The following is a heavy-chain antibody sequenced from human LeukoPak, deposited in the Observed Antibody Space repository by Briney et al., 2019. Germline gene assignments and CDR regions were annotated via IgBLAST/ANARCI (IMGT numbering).Heavy chain of an antibody. V-gene: IGHV3-30*18. CDR3: AKDFGYYDSSGYLYYYYYYGMDV. D-gene: IGHD3-22*01. Sequence: PGGSLRLSCAASGFTFSSYGMHWVRQAPGKGLEWVAVISYDGSNKYYADSVKGRFTISRDNSKNTLYLQMNSLRAEDTAVYYCAKDFGYYDSSGYLYYYYYYGMDVWGQGTTVTVSS. CDR1: GFTFSSYG. CDR2: ISYDGSNK. J-gene: IGHJ6*02.